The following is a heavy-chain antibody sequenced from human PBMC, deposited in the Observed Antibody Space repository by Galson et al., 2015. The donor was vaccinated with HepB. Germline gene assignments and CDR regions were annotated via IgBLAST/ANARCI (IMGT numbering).Heavy chain of an antibody. Sequence: SLRLSCAASGFTFSSHAMSWVRQAPGKGLEWVSAISGSGGSTYYADSVKGRFTISRDNSKNTLYLQMNSLRAEDTAVYYCAKSISPRYCSSTSCYDYYYYMDVWGKGTTVTVSS. J-gene: IGHJ6*03. CDR3: AKSISPRYCSSTSCYDYYYYMDV. D-gene: IGHD2-2*01. CDR1: GFTFSSHA. V-gene: IGHV3-23*01. CDR2: ISGSGGST.